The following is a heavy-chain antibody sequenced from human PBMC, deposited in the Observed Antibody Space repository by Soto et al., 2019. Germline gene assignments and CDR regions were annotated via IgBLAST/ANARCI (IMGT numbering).Heavy chain of an antibody. Sequence: GESLKISCTGSGYSFTSYWIGWVRQMPGKGLEWMGIIYHGDYDTRYSPSFQGQGTISADTSISTADLQWSSLKASDTAMDYCARVGPMGLLHHMRPSDYYYYYMDVWGKGTTVTVSS. CDR1: GYSFTSYW. CDR3: ARVGPMGLLHHMRPSDYYYYYMDV. D-gene: IGHD2-15*01. V-gene: IGHV5-51*01. J-gene: IGHJ6*03. CDR2: IYHGDYDT.